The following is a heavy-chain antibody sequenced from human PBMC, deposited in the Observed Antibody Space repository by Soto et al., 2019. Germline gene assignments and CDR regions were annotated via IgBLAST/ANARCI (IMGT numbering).Heavy chain of an antibody. CDR1: GFTFNSYS. V-gene: IGHV3-21*04. CDR2: ISSFSNYM. CDR3: ASHYYYYYGMDV. Sequence: PGGSLRLSCAVSGFTFNSYSMNWVRQAPGKGLEWVSSISSFSNYMYYTDSVKGRFTISRDNARNSLYLQMNSLRAEDTAVYYCASHYYYYYGMDVWGQGTTVTVSS. J-gene: IGHJ6*02.